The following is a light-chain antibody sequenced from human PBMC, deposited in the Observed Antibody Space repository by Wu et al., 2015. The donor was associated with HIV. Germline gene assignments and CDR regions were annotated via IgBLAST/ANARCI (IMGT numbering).Light chain of an antibody. CDR2: GI. Sequence: PRERATSSCRASQXVSSNLAWYHKNLGQAPTAPHLWGIHQGRPGIPARFSGSGSGTEFTLTISSLQSEDFAVYYCQQYNHWPPPWTFGQGTKVEIK. CDR1: QXVSSN. V-gene: IGKV3-15*01. CDR3: QQYNHWPPPWT. J-gene: IGKJ1*01.